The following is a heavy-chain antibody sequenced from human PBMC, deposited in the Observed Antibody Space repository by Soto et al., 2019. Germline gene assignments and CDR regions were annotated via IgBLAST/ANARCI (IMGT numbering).Heavy chain of an antibody. CDR2: LSGSGGTT. V-gene: IGHV3-23*01. CDR1: GFTFSSYA. Sequence: PGGSLRLSCAASGFTFSSYAMSWVRQTPGKGLEWVSTLSGSGGTTYYADSVKGQFTISRDNSKSTLYLQMNSLRAEDTAVYYCAKVGLDIVLVPAAIPYFDYWGQGTLVTVSS. CDR3: AKVGLDIVLVPAAIPYFDY. D-gene: IGHD2-2*02. J-gene: IGHJ4*02.